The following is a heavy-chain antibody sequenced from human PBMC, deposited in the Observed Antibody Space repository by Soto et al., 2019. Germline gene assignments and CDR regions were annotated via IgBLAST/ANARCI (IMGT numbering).Heavy chain of an antibody. CDR3: ARIGGGYYAVDY. V-gene: IGHV4-30-4*01. CDR2: IYYSGST. Sequence: SETLSLTCTVSGGSISSGDYYWSWIRQPPGKGLEWIGYIYYSGSTYYNPSLKSRVTISVDTSKNQFSLKLSSVTAADTAVYYCARIGGGYYAVDYWGQGTLVTVSS. CDR1: GGSISSGDYY. J-gene: IGHJ4*02. D-gene: IGHD3-22*01.